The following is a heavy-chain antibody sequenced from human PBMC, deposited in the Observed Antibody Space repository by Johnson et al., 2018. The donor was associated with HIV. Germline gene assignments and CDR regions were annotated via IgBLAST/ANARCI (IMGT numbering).Heavy chain of an antibody. Sequence: VQLVESGGNLIQPGGSLRLSCAASGFTVNNNYMTWVRQAPGKGLEWVSVSYSGGDTYYADSVKGRFTISKDNAKNSLYLQMNSRRAEDTALYYCARKVSGAFDICGQGTMVTVSS. V-gene: IGHV3-53*01. J-gene: IGHJ3*02. D-gene: IGHD1-14*01. CDR1: GFTVNNNY. CDR3: ARKVSGAFDI. CDR2: SYSGGDT.